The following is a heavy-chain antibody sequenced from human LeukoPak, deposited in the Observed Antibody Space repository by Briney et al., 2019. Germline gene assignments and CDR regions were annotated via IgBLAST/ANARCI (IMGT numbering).Heavy chain of an antibody. J-gene: IGHJ4*02. D-gene: IGHD3-3*02. Sequence: GGSLRLSCAASGFTFSNYNMNWVRQAPGKGLEWLSYISGGSITIYYADSVKGRFSISRDNAKNSLYLQMNSLRDEDTAVYYCVRVKSSAFDYWGQGTLVTVPS. V-gene: IGHV3-48*02. CDR2: ISGGSITI. CDR3: VRVKSSAFDY. CDR1: GFTFSNYN.